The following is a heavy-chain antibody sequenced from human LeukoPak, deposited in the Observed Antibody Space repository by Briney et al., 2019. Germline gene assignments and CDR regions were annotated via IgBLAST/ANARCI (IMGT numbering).Heavy chain of an antibody. D-gene: IGHD6-6*01. CDR1: GFTFSSYD. Sequence: GGSLRLSCAASGFTFSSYDMHWVRQATGKGLEWVSAIGTAGDTYYPGSVKGRFTISRENAKNSLCLQMNSLRAGDTAVYYCARGGSSSTLFIDYWGQGTLVTVSS. CDR3: ARGGSSSTLFIDY. CDR2: IGTAGDT. J-gene: IGHJ4*02. V-gene: IGHV3-13*01.